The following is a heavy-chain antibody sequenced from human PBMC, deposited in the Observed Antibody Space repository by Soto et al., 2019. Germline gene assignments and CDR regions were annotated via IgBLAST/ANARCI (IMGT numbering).Heavy chain of an antibody. CDR3: ARDRYCSGGSCGLADYYGMDV. CDR2: VNPNAGST. CDR1: GYTFTSYY. V-gene: IGHV1-46*01. Sequence: ASVKVSCKASGYTFTSYYMHWVRQAPGQGPEWLGIVNPNAGSTTYAQKFQGRVIMTRDTSTSTVYMELSSLRSEDTAVYYCARDRYCSGGSCGLADYYGMDVWGQGTKVTVSS. J-gene: IGHJ6*02. D-gene: IGHD2-15*01.